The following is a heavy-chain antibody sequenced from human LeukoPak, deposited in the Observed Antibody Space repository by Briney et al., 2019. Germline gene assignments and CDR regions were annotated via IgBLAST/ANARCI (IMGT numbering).Heavy chain of an antibody. D-gene: IGHD6-13*01. CDR1: GGSISSGGYY. Sequence: SETLSPTCTVSGGSISSGGYYWSWIRQPPGKGLEWIGYIYHSGSTYYNPSLRSRVTISVDRSKNQFSLKLSSVTAADTAVYYCAREDSSSWYHAFDIWGQGTMVTVSS. CDR3: AREDSSSWYHAFDI. V-gene: IGHV4-30-2*01. CDR2: IYHSGST. J-gene: IGHJ3*02.